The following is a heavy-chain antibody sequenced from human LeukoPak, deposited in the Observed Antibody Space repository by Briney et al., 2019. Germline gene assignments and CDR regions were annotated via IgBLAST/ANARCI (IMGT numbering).Heavy chain of an antibody. CDR3: ASVYDYVQS. J-gene: IGHJ4*02. Sequence: SETLSLTCTVSGGSMTSYFWSWIRQPPGKGLEWIGYIYYTGTTNYNSSLKSRVTISVDTSKNQFSLKMSSVTAADTAVYYCASVYDYVQSWGQGTLVTVSS. CDR2: IYYTGTT. D-gene: IGHD3-16*01. CDR1: GGSMTSYF. V-gene: IGHV4-59*12.